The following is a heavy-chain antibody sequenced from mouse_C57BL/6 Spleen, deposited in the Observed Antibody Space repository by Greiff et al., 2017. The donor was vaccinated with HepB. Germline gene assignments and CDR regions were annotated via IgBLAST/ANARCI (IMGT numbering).Heavy chain of an antibody. CDR3: ARQSDGYPYYAMDY. V-gene: IGHV5-6*01. CDR2: ISSGGSYT. Sequence: EVQVVESGGDLVKPGGSLKLSCAASGFTFSSYGMSWVRQTPDKRLEWVATISSGGSYTYYPDSVKGRFTITRDNAKNTLYLQMSSLKSEDTAIYYCARQSDGYPYYAMDYWGQGTSVTVSS. D-gene: IGHD2-3*01. CDR1: GFTFSSYG. J-gene: IGHJ4*01.